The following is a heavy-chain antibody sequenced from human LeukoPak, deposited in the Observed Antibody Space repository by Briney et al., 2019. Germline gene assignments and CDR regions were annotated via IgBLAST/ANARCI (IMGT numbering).Heavy chain of an antibody. V-gene: IGHV3-23*01. Sequence: GGSLRLSCAASGFTFSSYAMSWVRQAPGKGLEWVSAISGSGGSTYYADSVKGRFTISRDNSKNTLYLQMNSLRAEDTAVYYCAKPFGDYGNYFSPFGSWGQGTRVTAPS. CDR1: GFTFSSYA. CDR2: ISGSGGST. J-gene: IGHJ5*02. CDR3: AKPFGDYGNYFSPFGS. D-gene: IGHD4-11*01.